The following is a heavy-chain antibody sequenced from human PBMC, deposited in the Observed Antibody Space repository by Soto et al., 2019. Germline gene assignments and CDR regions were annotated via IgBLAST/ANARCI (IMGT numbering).Heavy chain of an antibody. CDR3: ARGARDIVVVVAAKGAFDI. Sequence: QVQLQQWGAGLLKPSETLSLTCAVYGGSFSGYYWSWIRQPPGKGLEWIGEINHSGSTNYNPSLKRRVTISVDTSKNQFSLKLSSVTAADTAVYYCARGARDIVVVVAAKGAFDIWGQGTMVTVSS. J-gene: IGHJ3*02. V-gene: IGHV4-34*01. CDR2: INHSGST. CDR1: GGSFSGYY. D-gene: IGHD2-15*01.